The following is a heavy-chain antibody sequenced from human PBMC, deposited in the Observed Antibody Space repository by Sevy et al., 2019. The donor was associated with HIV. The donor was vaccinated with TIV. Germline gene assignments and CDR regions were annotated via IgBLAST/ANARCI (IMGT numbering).Heavy chain of an antibody. CDR1: GYTFTSYG. D-gene: IGHD6-13*01. CDR2: ISAYNGNT. V-gene: IGHV1-18*04. J-gene: IGHJ4*02. CDR3: ATRLKQLAPDYFDY. Sequence: ASVKVSCKASGYTFTSYGISWVRQAPGQGLEWMGWISAYNGNTNYAQKLQGRVTMTTDTSTSTAYMELRSLRSDDTAVYYCATRLKQLAPDYFDYWGQGTLVTVSS.